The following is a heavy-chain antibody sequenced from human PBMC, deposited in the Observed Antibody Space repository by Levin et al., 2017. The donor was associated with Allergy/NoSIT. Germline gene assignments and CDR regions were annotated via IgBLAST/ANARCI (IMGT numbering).Heavy chain of an antibody. J-gene: IGHJ3*02. CDR3: ARQDGPTYYYDVSAFDI. CDR1: GGSISSSSYY. Sequence: SQTLSLTCTVSGGSISSSSYYWGWIREPPGKGLEWIGSIYYSGSTYYNPSLKSRVTISVDTSKNQFSLKLSSVTAADTAVYYCARQDGPTYYYDVSAFDIWGQGTMVTVSS. V-gene: IGHV4-39*01. D-gene: IGHD3-22*01. CDR2: IYYSGST.